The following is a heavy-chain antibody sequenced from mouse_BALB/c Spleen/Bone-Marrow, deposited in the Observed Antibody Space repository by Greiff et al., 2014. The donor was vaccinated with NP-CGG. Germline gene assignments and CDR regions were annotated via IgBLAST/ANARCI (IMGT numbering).Heavy chain of an antibody. CDR2: IDPANGNT. CDR3: SRGYYDYLFALDY. D-gene: IGHD5-5*01. J-gene: IGHJ4*01. Sequence: VQLQQPGAELVKPGASVKLSCTASGFNIKDTYIYWVKQRPEQGLEWVGRIDPANGNTKYDPKFQGKATIAADTSSNTAYLQLSSLTSEDTAGYYCSRGYYDYLFALDYWGHGTSVTVSS. CDR1: GFNIKDTY. V-gene: IGHV14-3*02.